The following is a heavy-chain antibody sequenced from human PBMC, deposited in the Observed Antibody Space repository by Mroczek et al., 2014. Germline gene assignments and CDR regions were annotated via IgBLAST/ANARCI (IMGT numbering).Heavy chain of an antibody. CDR2: INHSGST. CDR3: ARGYYVFWSGHISIWIGKRVFDI. V-gene: IGHV4-34*01. CDR1: GGSFSGYY. Sequence: QVQLQQWGAGLLKPSETLSLTCAVYGGSFSGYYWSWIRQPPGKGLEWIGEINHSGSTNYNPSLKSRVTISVDTSKNQFSLKLSSVTAADTAVYYCARGYYVFWSGHISIWIGKRVFDIVGEGTSGHRL. J-gene: IGHJ3*02. D-gene: IGHD3-3*01.